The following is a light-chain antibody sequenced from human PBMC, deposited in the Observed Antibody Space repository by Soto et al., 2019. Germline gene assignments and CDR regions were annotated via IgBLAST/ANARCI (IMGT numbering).Light chain of an antibody. V-gene: IGLV2-11*01. CDR1: SSDVGGYNY. CDR3: CSYAGNSLWV. Sequence: QSVLTQPRSVSGSPGQSVTISCTGTSSDVGGYNYVSWYQLHPGKAPKLMIYDVSKWPSGVPDRFSGSKSGNTASLTISGLQAEDEADYYCCSYAGNSLWVFGGGTKLTVL. CDR2: DVS. J-gene: IGLJ3*02.